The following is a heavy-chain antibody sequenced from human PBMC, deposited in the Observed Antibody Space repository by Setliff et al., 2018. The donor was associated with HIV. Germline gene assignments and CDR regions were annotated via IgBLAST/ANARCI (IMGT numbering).Heavy chain of an antibody. J-gene: IGHJ4*01. CDR1: GYLFTDYF. CDR2: ISPQNGDR. CDR3: TRGDSSGYFEY. Sequence: ASVKVSCKASGYLFTDYFIHWVRQAPGQGLEWMGWISPQNGDRKIPRRFRGRVTMTRDTSISTAYMELSGLTSDDTAVYYFTRGDSSGYFEYWGHGTLVTVSS. D-gene: IGHD3-22*01. V-gene: IGHV1-2*02.